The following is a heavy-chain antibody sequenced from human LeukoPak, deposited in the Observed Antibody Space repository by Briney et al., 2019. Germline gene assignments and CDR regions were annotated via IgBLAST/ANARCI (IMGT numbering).Heavy chain of an antibody. Sequence: GASVKVSCKASGYTFTSYDINWVRQATGQGLEWMGWMNPNSGNTGYAQKFHGRVTMTRNTSISTAYMELSSLRSEDTAVYYCAREQTQQLDAFDYWGQGTLVTVSS. CDR1: GYTFTSYD. D-gene: IGHD6-13*01. CDR2: MNPNSGNT. CDR3: AREQTQQLDAFDY. V-gene: IGHV1-8*01. J-gene: IGHJ4*02.